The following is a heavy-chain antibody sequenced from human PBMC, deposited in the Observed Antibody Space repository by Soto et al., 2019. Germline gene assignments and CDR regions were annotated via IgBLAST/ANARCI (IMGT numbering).Heavy chain of an antibody. V-gene: IGHV1-69*06. Sequence: QVQLVQSGAEVKKPGSSVKVSCKASGGTFSSYAISWVRQAPGQGLEWMGGIIPIVGTANYAQKFQGRVTITADKSTSTAYMELSSLRSDDTAVYYCAREVTGYRYYYDSINYYYYSMDVWGQGTTVTVSS. D-gene: IGHD3-22*01. J-gene: IGHJ6*02. CDR1: GGTFSSYA. CDR2: IIPIVGTA. CDR3: AREVTGYRYYYDSINYYYYSMDV.